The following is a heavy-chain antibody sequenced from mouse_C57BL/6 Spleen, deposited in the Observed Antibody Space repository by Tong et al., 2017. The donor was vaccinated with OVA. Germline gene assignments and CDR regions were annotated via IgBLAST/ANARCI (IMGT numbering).Heavy chain of an antibody. CDR1: GYAFTNYL. V-gene: IGHV1-54*01. CDR3: ATYGNYWYFDV. Sequence: VQLQESGAELVRPGTSVKVSCKASGYAFTNYLIEWVKQRPGQGLEWIGVINPGSGGTNYNEKFKGKATLTADKSSSTAYMQLSSLTSEDSAVYFCATYGNYWYFDVWGTGTTVTVSS. CDR2: INPGSGGT. J-gene: IGHJ1*03. D-gene: IGHD2-1*01.